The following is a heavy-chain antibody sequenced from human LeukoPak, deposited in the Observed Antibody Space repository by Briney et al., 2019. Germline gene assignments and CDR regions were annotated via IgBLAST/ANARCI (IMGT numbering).Heavy chain of an antibody. CDR3: ARGGRGYYGSGKGRICDP. CDR2: INHSGST. CDR1: GGSFSGYY. V-gene: IGHV4-34*01. J-gene: IGHJ5*02. Sequence: NPSEILSLTCAVYGGSFSGYYWSWIRQPPGKGLGWIGEINHSGSTNYNPSLKSRVTISVDTSKNQFSLKLSSVTAADTAVYYCARGGRGYYGSGKGRICDPWGQGTLVTVSS. D-gene: IGHD3-10*01.